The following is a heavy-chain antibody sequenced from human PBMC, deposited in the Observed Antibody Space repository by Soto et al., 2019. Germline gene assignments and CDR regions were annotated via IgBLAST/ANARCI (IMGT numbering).Heavy chain of an antibody. D-gene: IGHD3-3*01. J-gene: IGHJ5*02. Sequence: QVHLQESGPGLVKPSETLSLTCSVSGGTISGYYWTWIRQPAGKGLEWIGRIYSSGNTKYNPSLQRRVTMSLDTANNQFSLRLTSVTAADTAVYYCARGQRFSAWFDPCCPGTLVTVSS. CDR3: ARGQRFSAWFDP. CDR2: IYSSGNT. CDR1: GGTISGYY. V-gene: IGHV4-4*07.